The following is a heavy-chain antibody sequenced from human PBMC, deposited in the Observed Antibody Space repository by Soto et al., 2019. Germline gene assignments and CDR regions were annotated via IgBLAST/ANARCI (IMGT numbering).Heavy chain of an antibody. V-gene: IGHV3-21*01. CDR3: AREKNSAYYYYYGMDV. Sequence: PWGSLRLSCAVSGFTFSSYSMNWVRQAPGKGLEWVSSISSSSSYIYYADSVKGRFTISRDNAKNSLYLQMNSLRAEDTAVYYCAREKNSAYYYYYGMDVWGQGTTVTVSS. CDR2: ISSSSSYI. J-gene: IGHJ6*02. D-gene: IGHD4-4*01. CDR1: GFTFSSYS.